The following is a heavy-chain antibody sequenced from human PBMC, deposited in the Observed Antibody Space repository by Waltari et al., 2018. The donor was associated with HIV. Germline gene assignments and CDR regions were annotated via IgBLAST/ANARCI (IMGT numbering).Heavy chain of an antibody. J-gene: IGHJ5*02. CDR3: ATTLNILSGLNWFDP. V-gene: IGHV4-39*01. CDR2: IYYSGST. CDR1: GGSISGSTYY. D-gene: IGHD3-9*01. Sequence: QLQLQESGPGLVKPPETLSLTCTVSGGSISGSTYYWGWIRQPPGKGLEWIGRIYYSGSTHYNPSLKSRATISVDTSKNQFSLKLSSVTAADTAVYYCATTLNILSGLNWFDPWGQGTLVTVSS.